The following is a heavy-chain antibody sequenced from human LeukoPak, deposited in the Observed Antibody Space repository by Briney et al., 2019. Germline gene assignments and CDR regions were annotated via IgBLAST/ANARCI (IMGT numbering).Heavy chain of an antibody. CDR2: MNPNSGNT. D-gene: IGHD2-15*01. V-gene: IGHV1-8*01. Sequence: ASVKVSCKASGYTFTSYDINWVRQATGQGLEWMGWMNPNSGNTGYAQKFQGRVTMTRNTSISTAYMELSSLRSEDTAVYYCARGDGPLELLRRPPNYYYYGMDVWGQGTTVTVSS. J-gene: IGHJ6*02. CDR1: GYTFTSYD. CDR3: ARGDGPLELLRRPPNYYYYGMDV.